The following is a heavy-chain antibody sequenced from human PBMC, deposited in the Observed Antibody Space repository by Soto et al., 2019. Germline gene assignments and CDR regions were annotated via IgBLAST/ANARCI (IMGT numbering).Heavy chain of an antibody. CDR1: GGSISSGDYY. CDR2: IYYSGST. Sequence: QVQLQESGPGLVKPSQTLSLTCTVSGGSISSGDYYWSWIRQPPGKGLEWIGYIYYSGSTYYNPSLKSRVTISVDTSKNQFSLKLRSVTAADTAVYYCARGGIIVVVPAAYYYYYGMDVWGQGTTVTVSS. D-gene: IGHD2-2*01. CDR3: ARGGIIVVVPAAYYYYYGMDV. V-gene: IGHV4-30-4*01. J-gene: IGHJ6*02.